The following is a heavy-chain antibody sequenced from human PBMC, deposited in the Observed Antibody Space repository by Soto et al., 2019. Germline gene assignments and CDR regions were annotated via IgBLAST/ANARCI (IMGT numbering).Heavy chain of an antibody. J-gene: IGHJ6*03. CDR2: ISSSGSTI. CDR3: ARERWGYCSGGRCYNDMDV. D-gene: IGHD2-15*01. Sequence: GGSLRLSCAASGFTFSDYYMSWIRQAPGKGLEWVSYISSSGSTIYYADSVKGRFTISRDNAKNSLYLQMNSLSAEDTAVYYCARERWGYCSGGRCYNDMDVWGKGSTVTVSS. CDR1: GFTFSDYY. V-gene: IGHV3-11*01.